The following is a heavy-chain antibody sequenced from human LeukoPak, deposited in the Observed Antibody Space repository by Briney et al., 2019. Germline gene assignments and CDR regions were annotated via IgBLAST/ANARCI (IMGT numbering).Heavy chain of an antibody. CDR1: GDSISSSTHY. D-gene: IGHD1-26*01. V-gene: IGHV4-61*02. Sequence: SETLSLTCTVSGDSISSSTHYWSWIRQPAGKGLEWIGRIFTSGSTNYNPSLKSRVTISIDTSKNQFSLMLSSVTAADTAVYYCARGELFWGPGTLDTVSS. CDR2: IFTSGST. J-gene: IGHJ4*02. CDR3: ARGELF.